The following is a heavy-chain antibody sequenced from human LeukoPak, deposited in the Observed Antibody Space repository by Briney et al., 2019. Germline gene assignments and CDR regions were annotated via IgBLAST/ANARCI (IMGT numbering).Heavy chain of an antibody. CDR2: INPNSGGT. J-gene: IGHJ4*02. CDR1: GYTFTSYD. CDR3: ARVKTMIVVVRLFDY. V-gene: IGHV1-2*02. D-gene: IGHD3-22*01. Sequence: ASVKVSCKASGYTFTSYDINWVRQAPGQGLEWMGWINPNSGGTNYAQKFQGRVTMTRDTSISTAFMDLSRLRSDDTAVYYCARVKTMIVVVRLFDYWGQGTQVTVSS.